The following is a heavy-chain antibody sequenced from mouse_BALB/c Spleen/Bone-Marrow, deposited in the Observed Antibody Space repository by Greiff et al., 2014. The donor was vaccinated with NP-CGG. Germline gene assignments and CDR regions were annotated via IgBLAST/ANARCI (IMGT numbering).Heavy chain of an antibody. J-gene: IGHJ2*01. V-gene: IGHV7-3*02. CDR1: GFTFTDYY. CDR3: ARDKGRVFFDY. Sequence: EVHLVESGGGLVQPGGSLRLSCATSGFTFTDYYMNWVRQPPGKALEWLGFIRNKANGYTTEYSASVKSRFTISGDNSQNILYLQMNTLRVDDSATYYCARDKGRVFFDYWGQGTTLTVSS. CDR2: IRNKANGYTT.